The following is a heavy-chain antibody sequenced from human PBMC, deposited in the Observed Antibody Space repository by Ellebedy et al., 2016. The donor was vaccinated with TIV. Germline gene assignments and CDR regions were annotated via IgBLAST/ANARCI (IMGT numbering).Heavy chain of an antibody. Sequence: PGGSLRLSCAAPGFTFSSYGMHWARQAPGKGLEWVAVISSYDGNNKYYADSVKGRFTISRDDSKNTLYLQMNSLRAEDTAVYYCTKDRSYNTPYYFDYWGQGTLVTVSS. D-gene: IGHD1-1*01. CDR3: TKDRSYNTPYYFDY. V-gene: IGHV3-30*18. J-gene: IGHJ4*02. CDR1: GFTFSSYG. CDR2: ISSYDGNNK.